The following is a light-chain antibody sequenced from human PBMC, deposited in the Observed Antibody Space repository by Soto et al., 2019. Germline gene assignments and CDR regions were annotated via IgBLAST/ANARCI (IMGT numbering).Light chain of an antibody. Sequence: DIVMTQSPDSLAVSLGERATINCKSSQSVLYSSNNKNYLAWYQQKPGQPPKLLIYWASTRESGVPDRFSGSGSGTDFTLTISSLQAEDVAVYYCKHYYSVPVTFGQGTKVEIK. CDR2: WAS. CDR3: KHYYSVPVT. V-gene: IGKV4-1*01. CDR1: QSVLYSSNNKNY. J-gene: IGKJ1*01.